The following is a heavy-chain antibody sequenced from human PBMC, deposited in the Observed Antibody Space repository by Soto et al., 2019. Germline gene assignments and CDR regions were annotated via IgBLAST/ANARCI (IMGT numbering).Heavy chain of an antibody. CDR2: IKSKTDGGTT. CDR1: GFTFSNAW. J-gene: IGHJ4*02. CDR3: TTVRYCSGGSCYRFDY. D-gene: IGHD2-15*01. V-gene: IGHV3-15*01. Sequence: GGSMRLSCVASGFTFSNAWMSWVRQAPGKGLEWVGRIKSKTDGGTTDYAAPVKGRFTISRDDSKNTLYLQMNSLKTEDTAVYYCTTVRYCSGGSCYRFDYWGQGTLVTVSS.